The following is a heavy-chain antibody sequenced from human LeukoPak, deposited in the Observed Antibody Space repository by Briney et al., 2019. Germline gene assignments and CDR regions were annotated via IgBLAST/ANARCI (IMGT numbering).Heavy chain of an antibody. D-gene: IGHD3-10*01. CDR3: AKDEFDYGSGSYYTNY. Sequence: GGSLRLSCAASGFTFSSYAMSWVRQAPGKGLEWVSAISGSGGSTYYADSVKGRFTISRDNSKNTLYLQMNSLRAEDTAVYYCAKDEFDYGSGSYYTNYCGQGTLVTVSS. CDR2: ISGSGGST. V-gene: IGHV3-23*01. CDR1: GFTFSSYA. J-gene: IGHJ4*02.